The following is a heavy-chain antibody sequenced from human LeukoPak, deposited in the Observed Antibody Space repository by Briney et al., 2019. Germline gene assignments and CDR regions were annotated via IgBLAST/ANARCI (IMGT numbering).Heavy chain of an antibody. CDR3: AKDKYGSGSYLLYFDS. D-gene: IGHD3-10*01. J-gene: IGHJ4*02. Sequence: GGSLRLSRATSGFTFSTFSMHWVRQAPGKGLEWLAVVSSDGGVKYYADSVKGRFTISRDNSRNTLDLQMNSLRVEDTAVYYCAKDKYGSGSYLLYFDSWGQGTLVTVSS. V-gene: IGHV3-30-3*02. CDR2: VSSDGGVK. CDR1: GFTFSTFS.